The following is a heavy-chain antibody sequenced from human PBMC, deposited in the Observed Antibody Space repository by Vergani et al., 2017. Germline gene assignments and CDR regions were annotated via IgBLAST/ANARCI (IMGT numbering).Heavy chain of an antibody. CDR1: GFTFSSYA. CDR2: ISGSGGST. CDR3: AKGPYDFWSGYSNFDY. Sequence: EVQLLESGGGLAQPGGSLRLSCAASGFTFSSYAMYWVRQAPGKGLEWVSVISGSGGSTYYADSVKGRFTISRDNSKNTLYLQMNSLRTEDTAVYYCAKGPYDFWSGYSNFDYWGQGTLVTVSS. J-gene: IGHJ4*02. D-gene: IGHD3-3*01. V-gene: IGHV3-23*01.